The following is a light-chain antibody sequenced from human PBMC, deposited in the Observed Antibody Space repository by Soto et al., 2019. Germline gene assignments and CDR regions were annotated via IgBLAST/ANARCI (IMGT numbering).Light chain of an antibody. CDR2: GAS. Sequence: EILMTQSPATLSMSQGERATLPCRASQSLNRDLAWYQQKPGQSPRLLIFGASIRATGIPARFSGSGSGTEFTLTIGSLQPEDVATYSCQQYDSLPLTFGGGTKV. CDR1: QSLNRD. CDR3: QQYDSLPLT. J-gene: IGKJ4*01. V-gene: IGKV3-15*01.